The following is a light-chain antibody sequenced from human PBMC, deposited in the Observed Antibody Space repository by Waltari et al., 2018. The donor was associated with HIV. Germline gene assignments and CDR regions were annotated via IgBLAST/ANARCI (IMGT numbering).Light chain of an antibody. V-gene: IGKV1-39*01. CDR3: QRTYTTPLLA. J-gene: IGKJ4*01. CDR1: QNIKNY. CDR2: EAA. Sequence: DIQLTQPPSSLSVSVGDRVIVTCRASQNIKNYLNWYQQTAGRAPKLLLCEAATLQGEAPSRCSGSGSGADFSLTYSGLQPEDFATYYCQRTYTTPLLAFGGGTKVEI.